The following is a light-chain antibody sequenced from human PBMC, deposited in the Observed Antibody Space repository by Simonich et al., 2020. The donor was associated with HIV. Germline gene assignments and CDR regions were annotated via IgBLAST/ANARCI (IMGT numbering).Light chain of an antibody. J-gene: IGKJ2*01. CDR3: QQYKSWPYT. V-gene: IGKV3-15*01. CDR2: GAS. CDR1: QSVSSS. Sequence: DIVMTQSPATLSVSPGEGVTLSCRASQSVSSSLSWYQQKPGQAPRLLIYGASTRATGIPARFSGCGSGTEFTLTISSMQSEDFAVYYCQQYKSWPYTFGQGTKLEIK.